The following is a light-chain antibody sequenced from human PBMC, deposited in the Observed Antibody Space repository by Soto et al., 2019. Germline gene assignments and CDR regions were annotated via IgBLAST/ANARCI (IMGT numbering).Light chain of an antibody. CDR1: QNLLSSSDNRNY. CDR2: WAS. V-gene: IGKV4-1*01. J-gene: IGKJ5*01. Sequence: DIVMTQSPDSLSVSLGERATINCKSSQNLLSSSDNRNYLGWFQQQPGQPPKLIISWASARQSGVPDRFSGSGSGTDFTLTISSLQAEDVAVYYCQQYYGAPITFGQGTRLEIK. CDR3: QQYYGAPIT.